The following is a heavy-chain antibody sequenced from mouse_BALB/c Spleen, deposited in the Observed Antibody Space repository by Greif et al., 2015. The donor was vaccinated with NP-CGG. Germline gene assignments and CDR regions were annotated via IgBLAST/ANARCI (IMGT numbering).Heavy chain of an antibody. D-gene: IGHD2-14*01. J-gene: IGHJ3*01. CDR2: ILPGSGST. CDR1: GYTFSSYW. CDR3: ARPYRYDGTGFGY. V-gene: IGHV1-9*01. Sequence: QVQLQQSGAELMKPGASVKISCRATGYTFSSYWIEWVKQRPGHGLEWIGEILPGSGSTNYNEKFKGKATFTADTSSNAADMPHSSLTSEGSAVYYCARPYRYDGTGFGYWGQGTLVTVSA.